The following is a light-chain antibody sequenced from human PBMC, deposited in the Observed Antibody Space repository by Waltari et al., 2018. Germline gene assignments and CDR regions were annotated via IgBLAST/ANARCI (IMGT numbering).Light chain of an antibody. CDR1: GSNVGSNT. CDR3: AAWDDSLNGWV. CDR2: NND. V-gene: IGLV1-44*01. J-gene: IGLJ3*02. Sequence: QSVLTQPPSASETPGQRVTISCSGSGSNVGSNTVSWYQQFPGTAPRLLIYNNDERPPGVPDRFSGSKCGSSGSLAIIGLQSEDEADYDCAAWDDSLNGWVFGRGTKVTVL.